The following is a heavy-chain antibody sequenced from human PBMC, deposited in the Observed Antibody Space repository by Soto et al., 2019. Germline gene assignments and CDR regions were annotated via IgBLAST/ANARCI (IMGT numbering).Heavy chain of an antibody. CDR3: ATRLAVFYDMDV. J-gene: IGHJ6*02. CDR2: INTSSTTI. CDR1: GFTFSTYT. Sequence: EVQLVESGGGLVQPGGSLRLSCAASGFTFSTYTMTWVRQAPGKGLEWVSSITTSINTSSTTIYYADSVKGRFTISRDNAKNSLSLQMNSLRDEDTAVYYCATRLAVFYDMDVWGQGTTVTVSS. D-gene: IGHD6-6*01. V-gene: IGHV3-48*02.